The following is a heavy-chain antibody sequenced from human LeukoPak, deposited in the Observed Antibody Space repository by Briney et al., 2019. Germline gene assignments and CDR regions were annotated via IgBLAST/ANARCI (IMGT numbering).Heavy chain of an antibody. CDR2: ISGSGGST. CDR1: GFTFSSYA. CDR3: AKVGVMGYGSGSYAY. Sequence: GGSLRLSCAASGFTFSSYAMSWVRQAPGKGLEWVSAISGSGGSTYYADSVKGWFTISRDNSKNTLYLQMNSLRAEDTAVYYCAKVGVMGYGSGSYAYWGQGTLVTVSS. D-gene: IGHD3-10*01. V-gene: IGHV3-23*01. J-gene: IGHJ4*02.